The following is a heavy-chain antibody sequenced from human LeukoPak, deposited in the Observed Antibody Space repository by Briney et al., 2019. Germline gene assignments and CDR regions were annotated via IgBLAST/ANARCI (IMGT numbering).Heavy chain of an antibody. CDR3: GRHAQCTSSWYEIDS. Sequence: SETLSLTCTVSGGSISSYYWSWIRQPPGKGLEWIGYIYYSGSTNYNPSLKSRVTISVDTSKNQFPLKVSSVTAADTAVYYCGRHAQCTSSWYEIDSWGQGTLVTVSS. J-gene: IGHJ4*02. CDR2: IYYSGST. CDR1: GGSISSYY. D-gene: IGHD6-13*01. V-gene: IGHV4-59*08.